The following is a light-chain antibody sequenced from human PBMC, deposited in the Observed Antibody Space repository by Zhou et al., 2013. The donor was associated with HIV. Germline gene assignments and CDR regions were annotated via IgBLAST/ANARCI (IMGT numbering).Light chain of an antibody. CDR1: QSLLHRDGKTY. Sequence: DVVMTQAPLSLSVTPGQPASISCKSSQSLLHRDGKTYLFWYLQKPGQSPQLLIYEVSNRFSGVSDRFSGSGSGTDFTLTISRVYYCMQGVDLPPYTFGQGTKLEI. J-gene: IGKJ2*01. CDR3: PYT. CDR2: EVS. V-gene: IGKV2D-29*02.